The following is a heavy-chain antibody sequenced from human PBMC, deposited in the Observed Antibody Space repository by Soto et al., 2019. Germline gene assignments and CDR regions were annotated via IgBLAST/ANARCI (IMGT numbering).Heavy chain of an antibody. V-gene: IGHV3-33*01. CDR2: IWYDGSNK. Sequence: PGGSLRLSCAASVFTFSSYGMHWVRQAPGKGLEWVAVIWYDGSNKYYADSVKGRFTISRDNSKNTLYLQMNSLRAEDTAVYYCARDIASCSGGSCRSYYYYGMDVWGQGTTVTVSS. J-gene: IGHJ6*02. D-gene: IGHD2-15*01. CDR3: ARDIASCSGGSCRSYYYYGMDV. CDR1: VFTFSSYG.